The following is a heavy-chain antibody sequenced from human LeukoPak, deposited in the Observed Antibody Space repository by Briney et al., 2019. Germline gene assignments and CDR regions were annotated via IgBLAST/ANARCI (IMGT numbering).Heavy chain of an antibody. CDR1: GYSFTSYW. CDR3: ARAGYSSGWPFDY. Sequence: GASLQISCKGSGYSFTSYWIGWVRQMPGKGLEWMGIIYPGDSDTRYSPSFQGQVTISADKSISTAYLQWSSLKASDTAMYYCARAGYSSGWPFDYWGQGTLVTVSS. V-gene: IGHV5-51*01. J-gene: IGHJ4*02. D-gene: IGHD6-19*01. CDR2: IYPGDSDT.